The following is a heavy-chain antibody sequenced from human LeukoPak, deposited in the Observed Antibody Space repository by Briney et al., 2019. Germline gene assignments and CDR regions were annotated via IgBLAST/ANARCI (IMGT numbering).Heavy chain of an antibody. CDR2: ISSGSTTI. CDR1: GFTFNNYN. J-gene: IGHJ4*02. V-gene: IGHV3-48*01. CDR3: AKGVGYCSGGSCQQFDY. Sequence: GGSLRLSCAASGFTFNNYNINWVRQAPGKGLEWVSYISSGSTTIYYADSVKGRFTISRDNAKNSLYLQMNSLRAEDTAVYYCAKGVGYCSGGSCQQFDYWGQGTLVTVSS. D-gene: IGHD2-15*01.